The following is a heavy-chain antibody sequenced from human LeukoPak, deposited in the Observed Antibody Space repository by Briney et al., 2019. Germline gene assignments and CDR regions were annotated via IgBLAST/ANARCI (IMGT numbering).Heavy chain of an antibody. CDR3: VRDPSGSGFAFDS. Sequence: PGGSLRLSCAASGFTVSSTYMSWVRQAPGKGLEWVSVIYKDGKIYYIDSVKGRFTISRDTSKNTLYLQMNSLRVEVTAVYYCVRDPSGSGFAFDSWGQGALVTVSS. CDR1: GFTVSSTY. D-gene: IGHD1-1*01. V-gene: IGHV3-53*01. CDR2: IYKDGKI. J-gene: IGHJ4*02.